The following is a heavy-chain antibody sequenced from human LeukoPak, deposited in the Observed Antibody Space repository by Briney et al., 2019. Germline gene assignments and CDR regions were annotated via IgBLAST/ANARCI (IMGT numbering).Heavy chain of an antibody. D-gene: IGHD3-22*01. CDR3: ARVHSGYYYQDPGSLVY. J-gene: IGHJ4*02. Sequence: ASVKVSCKASGYTFPSYFMHWVRQAPGQGLEWMGIINPTGGSTTYAQKFQGRVTITADESTSTAYMELSSLRSEDTAVYYCARVHSGYYYQDPGSLVYWGQGTLVTVSS. CDR1: GYTFPSYF. V-gene: IGHV1-46*01. CDR2: INPTGGST.